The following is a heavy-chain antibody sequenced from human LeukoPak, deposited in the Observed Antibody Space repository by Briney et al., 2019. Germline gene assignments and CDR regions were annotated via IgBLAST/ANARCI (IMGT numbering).Heavy chain of an antibody. CDR2: ITSDGGST. V-gene: IGHV3-23*01. J-gene: IGHJ4*02. D-gene: IGHD6-19*01. CDR3: AKDRESDSGWRFDY. CDR1: GFTFSSYA. Sequence: PGGSLRLSRAASGFTFSSYAMTWLPQARGKGVEWGSGITSDGGSTFSADSVKSRFTISRDNSKNTLYLQTDSLRAQDTAVYDCAKDRESDSGWRFDYWGQGTLVTVSS.